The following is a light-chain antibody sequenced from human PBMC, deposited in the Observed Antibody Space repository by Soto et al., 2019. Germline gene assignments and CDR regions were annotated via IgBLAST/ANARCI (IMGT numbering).Light chain of an antibody. V-gene: IGKV1-9*01. J-gene: IGKJ3*01. Sequence: IQLTQSPSSLSASVGARVTITCRASQGISNYLAWYQQKPGKAPKLLIYSASTLQRGVSSRFSGSGSGADFTLMISSLQPEDVATYFCQQANIYPFTFGLGTKVEI. CDR1: QGISNY. CDR2: SAS. CDR3: QQANIYPFT.